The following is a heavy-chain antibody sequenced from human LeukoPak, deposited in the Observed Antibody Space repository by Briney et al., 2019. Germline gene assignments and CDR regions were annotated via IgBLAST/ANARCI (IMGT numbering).Heavy chain of an antibody. CDR1: GYTFTGYG. V-gene: IGHV1-18*01. D-gene: IGHD6-19*01. Sequence: ASVKVSCKASGYTFTGYGISWVRQAPGQGLEWMGWISAYNGNTNYAQKLQGRVTMTTDTSTSTAYMELRSLRSDDTAVYYCASCRCGSGWYSNYYMDVWGKGTTVTVSS. J-gene: IGHJ6*03. CDR2: ISAYNGNT. CDR3: ASCRCGSGWYSNYYMDV.